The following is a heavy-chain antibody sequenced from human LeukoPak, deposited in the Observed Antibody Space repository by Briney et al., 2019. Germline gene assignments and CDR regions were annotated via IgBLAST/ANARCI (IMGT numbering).Heavy chain of an antibody. D-gene: IGHD2-2*01. Sequence: GGSLRLXCAASGFTFSSYSMNWVRQAPGKGLEWVSYISSSSSTIYYADSVKGRFTISRDNAKNSLYLQMNSLRAEDTAVYYCAREGCSSTSCYSGSVYYFDYWGQRTLVTVSS. V-gene: IGHV3-48*01. J-gene: IGHJ4*02. CDR3: AREGCSSTSCYSGSVYYFDY. CDR2: ISSSSSTI. CDR1: GFTFSSYS.